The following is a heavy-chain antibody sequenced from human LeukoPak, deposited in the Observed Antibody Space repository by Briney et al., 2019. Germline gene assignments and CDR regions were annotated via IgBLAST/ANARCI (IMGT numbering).Heavy chain of an antibody. CDR3: ARTNSDGSGTYYKNHYYGMDV. D-gene: IGHD3-10*01. CDR2: INHSGST. Sequence: SETLSLTCAVDGGSFSGYYWSWIRQPPGKGLEWIGEINHSGSTNYNPSLKSRVTVSVDTSKNQFSLKLSSVTAADTAVYYCARTNSDGSGTYYKNHYYGMDVGGKGTTVTVSS. CDR1: GGSFSGYY. J-gene: IGHJ6*04. V-gene: IGHV4-34*01.